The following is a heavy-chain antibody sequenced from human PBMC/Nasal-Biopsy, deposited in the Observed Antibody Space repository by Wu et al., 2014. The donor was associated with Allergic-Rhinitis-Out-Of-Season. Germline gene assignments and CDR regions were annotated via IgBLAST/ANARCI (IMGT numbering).Heavy chain of an antibody. CDR1: GFTFSNYW. V-gene: IGHV3-7*01. CDR2: IRQDGSEK. Sequence: LRLSCAASGFTFSNYWMTWVRQAPGKGLEWVANIRQDGSEKYYVDSVKGRFTISRDNAKNSLYLQVNSLRAEDTAVYYCARARGYYYYMDVWGKGTTVTVSS. CDR3: ARARGYYYYMDV. D-gene: IGHD3-10*01. J-gene: IGHJ6*03.